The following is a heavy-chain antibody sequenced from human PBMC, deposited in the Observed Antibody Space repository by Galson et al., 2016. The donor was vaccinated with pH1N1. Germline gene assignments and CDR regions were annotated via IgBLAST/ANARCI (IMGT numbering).Heavy chain of an antibody. J-gene: IGHJ4*02. Sequence: SLRLSCAASGFTLGDFYMDWVRQAPGKGLEWVGRITKRPEGYTTQDAASVKGRFIISREDSKDLLYLQMNRLKTEDTAVYYCTRENHHKFDYWGQGTLVTVSS. CDR1: GFTLGDFY. V-gene: IGHV3-72*01. CDR3: TRENHHKFDY. CDR2: ITKRPEGYTT.